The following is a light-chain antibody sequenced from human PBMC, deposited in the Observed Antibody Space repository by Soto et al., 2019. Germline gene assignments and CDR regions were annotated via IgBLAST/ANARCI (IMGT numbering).Light chain of an antibody. CDR1: QDISNY. CDR3: QQYEAVVT. J-gene: IGKJ1*01. V-gene: IGKV1-33*01. CDR2: DAS. Sequence: DIQMTQSPSSLSASVGDRVTITCQASQDISNYLKWYQQKPGKAPKLLIYDASNLETGVPSRFSGSRSGTDFTFTISSLQPEDIATYYCQQYEAVVTFGQGTKVEI.